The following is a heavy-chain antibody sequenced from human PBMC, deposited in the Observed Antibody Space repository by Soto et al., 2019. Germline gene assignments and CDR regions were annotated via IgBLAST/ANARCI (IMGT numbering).Heavy chain of an antibody. CDR1: GFTFSSYG. CDR3: ARDITVAVSGIDY. Sequence: PGGSLRLSCAASGFTFSSYGMHWVRQAPGKGLEWVAVIWYDGSNKYYADSVKGRFTISRDNSKNTLYLQMNSLRAEDTAVYYCARDITVAVSGIDYWGQGTLVTVSS. D-gene: IGHD6-19*01. J-gene: IGHJ4*02. CDR2: IWYDGSNK. V-gene: IGHV3-33*01.